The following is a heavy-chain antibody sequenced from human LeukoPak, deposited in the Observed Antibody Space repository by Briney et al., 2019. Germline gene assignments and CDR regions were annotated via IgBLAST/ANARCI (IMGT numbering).Heavy chain of an antibody. Sequence: GGSLRLSCAASGFTVSSNYMSWVRQAPGKGLEWVSVIYSGGSTYYADSVKGRFTISRDNSKNTLYLQMNSLRAEDTAVYYCARASGSSWVDYWGQGTLVTVSS. CDR1: GFTVSSNY. CDR2: IYSGGST. V-gene: IGHV3-53*01. CDR3: ARASGSSWVDY. D-gene: IGHD6-13*01. J-gene: IGHJ4*02.